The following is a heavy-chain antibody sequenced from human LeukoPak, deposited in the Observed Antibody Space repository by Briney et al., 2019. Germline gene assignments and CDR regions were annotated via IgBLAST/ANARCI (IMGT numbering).Heavy chain of an antibody. CDR3: ARSAVVGSGDFDY. CDR2: INPDNGGT. Sequence: ASVKVSCKASGYTFTSYYIHWVRQAPGQGLEWMGRINPDNGGTNYAQKFQGRVTMTRDTSISAAYMELSRLRSDDTAMFYCARSAVVGSGDFDYWGQGTLVTVSS. J-gene: IGHJ4*02. CDR1: GYTFTSYY. V-gene: IGHV1-2*06. D-gene: IGHD6-19*01.